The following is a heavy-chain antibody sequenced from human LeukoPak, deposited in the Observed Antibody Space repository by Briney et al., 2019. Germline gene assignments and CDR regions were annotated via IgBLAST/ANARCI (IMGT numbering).Heavy chain of an antibody. V-gene: IGHV1-46*01. CDR1: GYTFTRNY. Sequence: ASVKVSCKASGYTFTRNYMHWVRQAPGQGLEWMGIINPSDGGTGYAQKFKGRVTMTRDTSTSTIYMELNSLRSEDTAVYYCARGLYGVTIFGVAYDYWGQGTLVTVSS. D-gene: IGHD3-3*01. CDR3: ARGLYGVTIFGVAYDY. CDR2: INPSDGGT. J-gene: IGHJ4*02.